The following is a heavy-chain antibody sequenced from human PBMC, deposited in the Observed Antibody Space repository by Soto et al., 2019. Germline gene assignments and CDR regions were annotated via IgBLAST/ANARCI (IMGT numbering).Heavy chain of an antibody. J-gene: IGHJ6*02. CDR3: ARQFGSGSYIYYGMDV. CDR2: IYPGDSDT. V-gene: IGHV5-51*01. Sequence: GASLKISCKGSGYSFTSYCIGWVRQMPGKGLEWMGIIYPGDSDTRYSPSFQGQVTISADKSISTAYLQWSSLKASDTAMYYCARQFGSGSYIYYGMDVWGQGTTVTVSS. D-gene: IGHD3-10*01. CDR1: GYSFTSYC.